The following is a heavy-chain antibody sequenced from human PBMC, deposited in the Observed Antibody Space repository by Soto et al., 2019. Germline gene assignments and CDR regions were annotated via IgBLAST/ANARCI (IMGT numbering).Heavy chain of an antibody. Sequence: PGGSLRLSCAASGFTFSSYAMSWVRQAPGKGLEWVSAISGSGGSTYYADSVKGRFTISRDNSKNTLYLQMNSLRAEDTAVYYCAKVAYLYLAAAGYYFDYWGQGTTVTVSS. CDR2: ISGSGGST. D-gene: IGHD6-13*01. CDR1: GFTFSSYA. J-gene: IGHJ4*02. V-gene: IGHV3-23*01. CDR3: AKVAYLYLAAAGYYFDY.